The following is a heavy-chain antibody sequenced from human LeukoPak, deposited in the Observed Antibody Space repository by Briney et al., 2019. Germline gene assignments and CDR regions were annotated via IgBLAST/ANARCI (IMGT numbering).Heavy chain of an antibody. CDR3: ARDLRRDAFDI. V-gene: IGHV4-61*01. J-gene: IGHJ3*02. Sequence: PSETLSLTCTASGGSVSSGSYYWSWIRQPPGKGLEWIGYIYYSGSTNYNPSLKSRVTISVDTSKNQFSLKLSSVTAADTAVYYCARDLRRDAFDIWGQGTMVTVSS. CDR1: GGSVSSGSYY. CDR2: IYYSGST.